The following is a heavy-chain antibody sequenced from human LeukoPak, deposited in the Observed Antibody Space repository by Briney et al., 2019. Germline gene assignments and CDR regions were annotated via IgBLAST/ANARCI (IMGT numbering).Heavy chain of an antibody. J-gene: IGHJ4*02. Sequence: SETLSLTCAVYGGSFSGYYWSWIRQPPGKGLEWIGEINHSGSTNYNPSLKSRVTISVDTSKNQFSLKLSSVTDADTAVYYCARGDTAMVVHYFDYWGQGTLVTVSS. D-gene: IGHD5-18*01. V-gene: IGHV4-34*01. CDR1: GGSFSGYY. CDR2: INHSGST. CDR3: ARGDTAMVVHYFDY.